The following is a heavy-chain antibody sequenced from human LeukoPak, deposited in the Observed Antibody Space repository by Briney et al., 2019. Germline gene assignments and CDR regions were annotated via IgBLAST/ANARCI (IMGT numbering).Heavy chain of an antibody. J-gene: IGHJ4*02. CDR3: ASLYDIVGTTVDY. V-gene: IGHV1-2*06. D-gene: IGHD1-26*01. Sequence: ASVKVSCKSSGYTFTNYYIHWVRQAPGQGLEWMGRIDPNTGGTKSAKNFQGRVTMTRDTSISTAYMALSGLRSDDTAVYYCASLYDIVGTTVDYWGQGTLVTVSS. CDR2: IDPNTGGT. CDR1: GYTFTNYY.